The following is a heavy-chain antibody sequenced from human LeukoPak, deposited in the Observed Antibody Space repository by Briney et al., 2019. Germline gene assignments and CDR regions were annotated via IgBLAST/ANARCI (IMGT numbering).Heavy chain of an antibody. D-gene: IGHD6-13*01. Sequence: ASVTVSCKASGYTFTGYYMHWVRQAPGQGLEWMGWINPNSGGTNNAQKFQGRVTMTRDTSISTAYMELSRLRSDDTAVYYCARNGYSSSWYPLWGQGTLVTVSS. CDR1: GYTFTGYY. V-gene: IGHV1-2*02. J-gene: IGHJ4*02. CDR3: ARNGYSSSWYPL. CDR2: INPNSGGT.